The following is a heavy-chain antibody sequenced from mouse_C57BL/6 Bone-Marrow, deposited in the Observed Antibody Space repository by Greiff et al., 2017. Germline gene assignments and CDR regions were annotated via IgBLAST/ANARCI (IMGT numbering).Heavy chain of an antibody. CDR3: ARRDH. V-gene: IGHV1-26*01. CDR1: GYTFTDYY. CDR2: INPNNGGT. J-gene: IGHJ2*01. Sequence: VQLQQSGPELVKPGASVKISCKASGYTFTDYYMNWVKQSHGKSLEWIGDINPNNGGTSYNQKFKGKATLTVDKSSSTAYMELRSLTSEDSAVXYCARRDHWGQGTTLTVSS.